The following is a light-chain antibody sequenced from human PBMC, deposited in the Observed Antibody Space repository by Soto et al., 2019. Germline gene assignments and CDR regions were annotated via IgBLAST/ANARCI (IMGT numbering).Light chain of an antibody. V-gene: IGLV2-11*01. J-gene: IGLJ1*01. CDR1: SSDVGGYNY. CDR2: EVS. Sequence: QSALTQPRSVSGSPGQSVTISCTGTSSDVGGYNYVSWYQQYTGKAPKLMIYEVSKRPSRVPDRFSGSKSGNTASLTISGVQAEDEADYYCCSYAGRPYVFGTGTKVTVL. CDR3: CSYAGRPYV.